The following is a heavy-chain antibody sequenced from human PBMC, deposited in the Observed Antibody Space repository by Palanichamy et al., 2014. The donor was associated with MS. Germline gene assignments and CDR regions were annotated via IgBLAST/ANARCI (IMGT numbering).Heavy chain of an antibody. D-gene: IGHD3-10*01. CDR3: ARYAYGSGTSFDP. J-gene: IGHJ5*02. V-gene: IGHV3-7*01. CDR2: IKKDGSDK. CDR1: GFTFTDHW. Sequence: EVQLVESGGGLVQPGGSLRLSCAASGFTFTDHWMSWVRQAPGKGLEWVANIKKDGSDKYYVDSVKGRFIISRDNAKNSLSLQMNSLRAEDTAVYYCARYAYGSGTSFDPWGQGALVTVSS.